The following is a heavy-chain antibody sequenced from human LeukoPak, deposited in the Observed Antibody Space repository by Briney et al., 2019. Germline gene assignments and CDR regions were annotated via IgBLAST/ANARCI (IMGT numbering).Heavy chain of an antibody. V-gene: IGHV4-61*02. CDR2: ISSSGST. D-gene: IGHD3-22*01. Sequence: SQTLSLTCTVSGDSISSGDYYWSWIRQPAGKGLEWIGRISSSGSTNYNPSLKSRVTISVDTSKNQFSLKLNSVTAADTAVYYCARESYYDSSGYSHDAFDIWGQGTMVTVSS. CDR1: GDSISSGDYY. CDR3: ARESYYDSSGYSHDAFDI. J-gene: IGHJ3*02.